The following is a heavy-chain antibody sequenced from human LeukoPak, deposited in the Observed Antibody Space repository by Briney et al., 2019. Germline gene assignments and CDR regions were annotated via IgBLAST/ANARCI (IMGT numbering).Heavy chain of an antibody. CDR2: ISGSDGST. Sequence: PGGSLRLSCAASGFTFSSYAMSWVRQAPGKGLEWVSAISGSDGSTYYADSLRGRFTISRDNSKNTLYLQMISLRAEDTAVYYCARGDCTSGVCYTGYYYYAMDVWGQGTTVTVSS. D-gene: IGHD2-8*01. CDR3: ARGDCTSGVCYTGYYYYAMDV. J-gene: IGHJ6*02. V-gene: IGHV3-23*01. CDR1: GFTFSSYA.